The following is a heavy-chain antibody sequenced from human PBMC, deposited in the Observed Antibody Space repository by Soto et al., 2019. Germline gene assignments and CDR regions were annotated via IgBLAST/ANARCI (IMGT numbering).Heavy chain of an antibody. CDR2: IYYSGST. CDR1: GGSVSSGSYY. J-gene: IGHJ6*02. CDR3: ARTSGEMAKIYYYCGMDV. V-gene: IGHV4-61*01. Sequence: SETLSLTCTVSGGSVSSGSYYWSWIRQPPGKGLEWIGYIYYSGSTNYNPSLKSRVTISVDTSKNQFSLKLSSVTAADTAVYYCARTSGEMAKIYYYCGMDVWGQGTTVTVSS. D-gene: IGHD5-12*01.